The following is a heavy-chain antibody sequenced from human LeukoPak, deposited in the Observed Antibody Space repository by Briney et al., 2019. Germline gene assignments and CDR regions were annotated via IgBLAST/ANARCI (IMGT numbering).Heavy chain of an antibody. Sequence: GESLKISCKGSGYTFTTYWIGWVRQLPGKGLEWMGIIYPGDSDTRYSPSFQGQVTISADKSISTAYLQWSSLKASDTAMYYCARRHASNSWPLWADYWGQGSLVTVSS. V-gene: IGHV5-51*01. CDR2: IYPGDSDT. D-gene: IGHD6-13*01. CDR1: GYTFTTYW. CDR3: ARRHASNSWPLWADY. J-gene: IGHJ4*02.